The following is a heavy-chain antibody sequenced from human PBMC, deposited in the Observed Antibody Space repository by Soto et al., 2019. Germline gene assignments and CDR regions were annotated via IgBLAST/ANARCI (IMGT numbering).Heavy chain of an antibody. V-gene: IGHV1-18*01. D-gene: IGHD2-2*03. CDR1: GYTFTSYG. Sequence: QVQLVQSGAEVKKPGASVKVSCKASGYTFTSYGISWVRQAPGQGLERMGWISAYNGNTNYAQKLQGRVTMTTDTSTSTAYMERRSLRSDDTAVYYCARDGYCSSTSCYPYYYYGMDVWGQGTTVTVSS. CDR3: ARDGYCSSTSCYPYYYYGMDV. CDR2: ISAYNGNT. J-gene: IGHJ6*02.